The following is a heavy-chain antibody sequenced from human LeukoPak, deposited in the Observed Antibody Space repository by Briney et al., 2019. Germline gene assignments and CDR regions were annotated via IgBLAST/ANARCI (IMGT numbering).Heavy chain of an antibody. CDR2: INPNSGGT. CDR1: GYTFTGYY. Sequence: GASVKVSCKASGYTFTGYYMHWVRQAPGQGLEWMGWINPNSGGTNYAQKFQGRVTMTRDTSISTAYMELSRLRSDDTAVYYCAKVNDILTALFLYWGQGALVTVSS. V-gene: IGHV1-2*02. CDR3: AKVNDILTALFLY. J-gene: IGHJ4*02. D-gene: IGHD3-9*01.